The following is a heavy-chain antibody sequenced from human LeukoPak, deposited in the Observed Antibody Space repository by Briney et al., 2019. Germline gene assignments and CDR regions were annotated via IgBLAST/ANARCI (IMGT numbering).Heavy chain of an antibody. V-gene: IGHV4-59*01. CDR2: IYYSGST. CDR3: ARVGLVGSSWYSDYYGMDV. CDR1: GGSISSYY. J-gene: IGHJ6*02. D-gene: IGHD6-13*01. Sequence: SETLSLTCTVSGGSISSYYWSWIRQPPGKGLKWIGYIYYSGSTNYNPSLKSRVTISVDTSKNQFSLKLSSVTAADTAVYYCARVGLVGSSWYSDYYGMDVWGQGTTVTVSS.